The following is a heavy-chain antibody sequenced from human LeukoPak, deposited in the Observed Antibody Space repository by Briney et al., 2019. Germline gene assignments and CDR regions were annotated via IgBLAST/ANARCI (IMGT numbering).Heavy chain of an antibody. J-gene: IGHJ4*02. CDR2: MNSDGSST. D-gene: IGHD4-17*01. CDR1: GFTLSSYW. V-gene: IGHV3-74*01. Sequence: GGSLRLSCAASGFTLSSYWMHWVRQAPGKGLVWVSRMNSDGSSTTYADSVKGRFTISRDNAKNALYLQMSSLRAEDTAVYHCAREAFNYGDHYFDYWGQGTLVTVSS. CDR3: AREAFNYGDHYFDY.